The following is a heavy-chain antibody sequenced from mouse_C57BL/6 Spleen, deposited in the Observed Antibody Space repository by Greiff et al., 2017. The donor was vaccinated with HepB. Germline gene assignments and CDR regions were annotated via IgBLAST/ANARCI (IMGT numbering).Heavy chain of an antibody. CDR1: GFTFSDYG. CDR3: ARSTGNYAMDY. D-gene: IGHD4-1*01. J-gene: IGHJ4*01. V-gene: IGHV5-17*01. Sequence: EVKVVESGGGLVKPGGSLKLSCAASGFTFSDYGMHWVRQAPEKGLEWVAYISSGSSTIYYADTVKGRFTISRDNAKNTLFLQMTSLRSEDTAMYYCARSTGNYAMDYWGQGTSVTVSS. CDR2: ISSGSSTI.